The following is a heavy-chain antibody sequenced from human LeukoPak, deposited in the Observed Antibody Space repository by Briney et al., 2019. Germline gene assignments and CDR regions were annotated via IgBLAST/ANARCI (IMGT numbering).Heavy chain of an antibody. CDR1: GGSINSGGYY. Sequence: PSETLSLTCTVSGGSINSGGYYWSWIRQHPGKGLECIGYIYYNGATYYKPSLQSQVTISLDTSKNQFSLRLSSATAADTAVYYCARELEMGTYYFDYWGQGTLVTVSS. J-gene: IGHJ4*02. CDR2: IYYNGAT. V-gene: IGHV4-31*01. CDR3: ARELEMGTYYFDY. D-gene: IGHD5-24*01.